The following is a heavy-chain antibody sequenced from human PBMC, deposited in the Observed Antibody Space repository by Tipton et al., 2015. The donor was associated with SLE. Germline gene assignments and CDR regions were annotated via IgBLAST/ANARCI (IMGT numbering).Heavy chain of an antibody. J-gene: IGHJ6*02. CDR3: AGLELRYAGMDV. D-gene: IGHD1-7*01. Sequence: SLRLSCAASGFTFSNYWMHWVRQAPGKGLVWVSRINSDGSDTNYADSVKGRFTISRDNAKNSLFLQMNSLRDKDTGVYYCAGLELRYAGMDVWGQGTTVTVSS. V-gene: IGHV3-74*01. CDR2: INSDGSDT. CDR1: GFTFSNYW.